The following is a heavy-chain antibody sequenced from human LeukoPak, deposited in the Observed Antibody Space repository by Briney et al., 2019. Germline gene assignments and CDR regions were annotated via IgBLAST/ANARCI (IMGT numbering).Heavy chain of an antibody. J-gene: IGHJ5*02. V-gene: IGHV3-11*01. Sequence: PGGSLRLSCAASGFTFSDYYMSWIRQAPGQGLEWVSYISSSGSNIYYADSVKGRFTISRDNAKNSLYLQMNSLRAEDTAVYYCAREFSYYDFWSGYRPNWFDPWGQGTLVTVSS. D-gene: IGHD3-3*01. CDR1: GFTFSDYY. CDR2: ISSSGSNI. CDR3: AREFSYYDFWSGYRPNWFDP.